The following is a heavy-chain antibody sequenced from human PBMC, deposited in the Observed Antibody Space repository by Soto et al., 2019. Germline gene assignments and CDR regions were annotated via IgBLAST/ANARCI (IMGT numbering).Heavy chain of an antibody. Sequence: ASVKVSCKASGYTFTSYAMHWVRQAPGQRLEWMGWINAGNGNTKYSQKFQGRVTITRDTSASTAYMELSSLRSEDTAVYYCARGESIAARPIGGYYYYMDVWGKGTTVTVSS. D-gene: IGHD6-6*01. CDR3: ARGESIAARPIGGYYYYMDV. V-gene: IGHV1-3*01. J-gene: IGHJ6*03. CDR2: INAGNGNT. CDR1: GYTFTSYA.